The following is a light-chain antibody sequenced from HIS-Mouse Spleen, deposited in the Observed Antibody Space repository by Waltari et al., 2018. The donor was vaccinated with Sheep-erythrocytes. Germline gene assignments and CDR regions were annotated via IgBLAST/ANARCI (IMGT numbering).Light chain of an antibody. Sequence: QSALTQPASVSGSPGQSITISCTGTSSDVGSYNLVSWYQQHPGKAPKLMIYEGSKRPSGVSNGFSGSKSGNTASLTISELQAEDEADYYCCAYAGSSTPWVFGGGTKLTVL. CDR1: SSDVGSYNL. CDR3: CAYAGSSTPWV. V-gene: IGLV2-23*01. CDR2: EGS. J-gene: IGLJ3*02.